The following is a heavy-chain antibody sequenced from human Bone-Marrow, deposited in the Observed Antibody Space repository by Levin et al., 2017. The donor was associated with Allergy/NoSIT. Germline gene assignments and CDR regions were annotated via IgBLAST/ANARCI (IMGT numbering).Heavy chain of an antibody. J-gene: IGHJ3*02. CDR1: GDSITSPNYF. CDR3: AREVDKAGVSDAFDI. D-gene: IGHD2-8*01. V-gene: IGHV4-31*03. Sequence: KPSETLSLTCTVSGDSITSPNYFWSWIRQHPEKGLEWIGYIHYTGNAYYNPSLGSRVTISMDTSKNQVSLKLNSVTAADTALYYCAREVDKAGVSDAFDIWGQGTVVTVSS. CDR2: IHYTGNA.